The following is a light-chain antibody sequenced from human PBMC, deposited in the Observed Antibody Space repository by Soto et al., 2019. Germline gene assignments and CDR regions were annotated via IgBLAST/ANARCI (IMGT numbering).Light chain of an antibody. V-gene: IGLV2-14*03. CDR2: VVS. J-gene: IGLJ2*01. Sequence: QSVLTQPASVSGSPGQSIAISCTGTSSDVGSYNHVSWYQQHPGKVPKLLIYVVSRRPSGVSNRFSGSKSGNTASLAISGLQAEDEADYYCSSYTGSATVVFGGGTKLTVL. CDR1: SSDVGSYNH. CDR3: SSYTGSATVV.